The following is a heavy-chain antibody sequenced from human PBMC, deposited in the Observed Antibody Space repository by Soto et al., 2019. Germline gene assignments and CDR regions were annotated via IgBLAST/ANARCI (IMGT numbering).Heavy chain of an antibody. CDR1: GGSISSYY. CDR2: IYHSGST. V-gene: IGHV4-59*08. CDR3: ARRWGAAVDY. D-gene: IGHD1-26*01. Sequence: QVQLQESGPGLVKPSETLSLTCTVSGGSISSYYWSWIRQPPGKGLEWIGYIYHSGSTNYNPSLTSPVTISVHTSKTPFSLTLTSVPAADTAVYYCARRWGAAVDYWGQGTLVTVSS. J-gene: IGHJ4*02.